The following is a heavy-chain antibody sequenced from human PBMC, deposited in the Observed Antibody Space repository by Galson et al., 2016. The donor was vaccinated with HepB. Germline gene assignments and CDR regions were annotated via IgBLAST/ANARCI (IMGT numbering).Heavy chain of an antibody. Sequence: SLRLSCAASGFTFSSYAMHWVRQAPGKGLEWVAVTSSDGTNKFYAAAVKGRFTISRDNSKNTLSLQMSSLRADDTALYYCARDRAFCSSNSCHRYYFYYGMDVWGRGTTVTVSS. V-gene: IGHV3-30*04. CDR1: GFTFSSYA. CDR3: ARDRAFCSSNSCHRYYFYYGMDV. D-gene: IGHD2-2*01. CDR2: TSSDGTNK. J-gene: IGHJ6*02.